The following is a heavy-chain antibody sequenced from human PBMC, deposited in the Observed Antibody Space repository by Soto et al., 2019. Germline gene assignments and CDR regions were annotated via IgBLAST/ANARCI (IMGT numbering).Heavy chain of an antibody. D-gene: IGHD3-22*01. CDR3: ARLGYYDSSAHSGAFDI. Sequence: GESLKISCKGSGCSFTSYWIGWVRQMPGKGLEWMGIIYPGDSDTRYSPSFQGQVTISADKSISTAYLQWSSLKASDTAMYYCARLGYYDSSAHSGAFDIWGQGTMVTVSS. CDR1: GCSFTSYW. J-gene: IGHJ3*02. CDR2: IYPGDSDT. V-gene: IGHV5-51*01.